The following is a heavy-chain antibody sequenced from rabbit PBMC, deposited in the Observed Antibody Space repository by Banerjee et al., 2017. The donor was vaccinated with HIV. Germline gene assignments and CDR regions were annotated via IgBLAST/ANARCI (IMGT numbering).Heavy chain of an antibody. D-gene: IGHD8-1*01. J-gene: IGHJ5*01. Sequence: QEQLEESGGDLVKPEGSLTLTCTASGFSFSNGYVMCWVRQAPGKGLEWIACINTSSGNTVYASWAKGRVTISKTSSTTVTLQMTSLTAADTATYFCARAGNSYPDWLDLWGQGTLVTVS. CDR1: GFSFSNGYV. V-gene: IGHV1S45*01. CDR2: INTSSGNT. CDR3: ARAGNSYPDWLDL.